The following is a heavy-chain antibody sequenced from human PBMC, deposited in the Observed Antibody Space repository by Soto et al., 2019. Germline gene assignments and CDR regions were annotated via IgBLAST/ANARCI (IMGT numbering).Heavy chain of an antibody. CDR3: ARAPAMGSSWYLDY. J-gene: IGHJ4*02. V-gene: IGHV3-74*01. Sequence: GGSLRLSCAASGFTFSSYWMHWVRQVPGKGLVWVSRINSDGSSTSYADSVKGRFTISRDDGKNTLYLQMSRLRAEDTALYYCARAPAMGSSWYLDYWGQGTLVTVSS. D-gene: IGHD3-10*01. CDR2: INSDGSST. CDR1: GFTFSSYW.